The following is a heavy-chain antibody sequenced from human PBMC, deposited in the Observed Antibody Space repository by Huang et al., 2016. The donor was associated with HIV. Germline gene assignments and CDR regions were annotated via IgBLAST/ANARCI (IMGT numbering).Heavy chain of an antibody. CDR3: ARERVRYYDSSGYYDYFDY. V-gene: IGHV4-61*01. CDR1: RDSVSSTSYY. CDR2: IHHIGST. D-gene: IGHD3-22*01. J-gene: IGHJ4*02. Sequence: QVQLQESGPGLVKPSETLSLTCTVSRDSVSSTSYYWSWIRQPPGKGLEWIGHIHHIGSTNSNPPLKSRGTISLDTSKNQCSLKLTSVTAADTAVYYCARERVRYYDSSGYYDYFDYWGQGTLVTVSS.